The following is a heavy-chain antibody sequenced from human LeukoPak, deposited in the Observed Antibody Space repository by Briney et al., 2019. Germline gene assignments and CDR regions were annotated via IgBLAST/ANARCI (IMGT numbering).Heavy chain of an antibody. V-gene: IGHV1-18*01. CDR2: ISAYNGNT. Sequence: ASVKVSCKASGYTFTSYGISWVRQAPGQGLEWMGWISAYNGNTNYAQKLQGRVTMTTDTSTSTAYMELRSLRSDDTAVYYCAREVYCSSTSCYDYWGQGTLVTVSS. D-gene: IGHD2-2*01. CDR1: GYTFTSYG. J-gene: IGHJ4*02. CDR3: AREVYCSSTSCYDY.